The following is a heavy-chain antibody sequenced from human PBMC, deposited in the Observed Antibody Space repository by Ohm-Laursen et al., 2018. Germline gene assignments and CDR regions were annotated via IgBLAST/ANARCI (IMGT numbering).Heavy chain of an antibody. Sequence: SLRLSCAASGFTFSSNAMNWVRQAPGEGLERVSSISSGSRYIHYADSVQGRFTLSRDDAKNSLYLQMNSLRAEDTAVYYCAGGTGWTEADWGQGTLVTVSS. V-gene: IGHV3-21*01. D-gene: IGHD3-16*01. CDR2: ISSGSRYI. CDR3: AGGTGWTEAD. J-gene: IGHJ4*02. CDR1: GFTFSSNA.